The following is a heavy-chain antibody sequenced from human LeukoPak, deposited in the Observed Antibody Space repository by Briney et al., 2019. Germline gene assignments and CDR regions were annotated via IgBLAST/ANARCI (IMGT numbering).Heavy chain of an antibody. Sequence: GGSLRLSCAVSGFTFSISNNWTTWVRQAPGKGLEWVANIKEDGSEKYYVDSVKGRFTISRDNAKNSVYLQMNSLRAEDTAVYFCARGRAVDIWAQGTMVTVSS. J-gene: IGHJ3*02. V-gene: IGHV3-7*04. CDR3: ARGRAVDI. CDR1: GFTFSISNNW. CDR2: IKEDGSEK.